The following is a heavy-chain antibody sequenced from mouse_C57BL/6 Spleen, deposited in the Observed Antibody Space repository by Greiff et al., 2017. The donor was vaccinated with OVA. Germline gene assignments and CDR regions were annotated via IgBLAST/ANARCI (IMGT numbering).Heavy chain of an antibody. CDR3: ARGPSSTPVVATDYFDY. CDR2: IYPGGGYT. CDR1: GYTFTNYW. Sequence: QVHVKQSGAELVRPGTSVKMSCKASGYTFTNYWIGWAKQRPGHGLEWIGDIYPGGGYTNYNEKFKGKATLTADKSSSTAYMQFSSLTSEGSAIYYCARGPSSTPVVATDYFDYWGQGTTLAVSS. D-gene: IGHD1-1*01. J-gene: IGHJ2*01. V-gene: IGHV1-63*01.